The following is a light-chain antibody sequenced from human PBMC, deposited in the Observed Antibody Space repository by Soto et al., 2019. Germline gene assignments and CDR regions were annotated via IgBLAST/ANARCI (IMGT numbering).Light chain of an antibody. CDR1: SSNIGSNS. J-gene: IGLJ2*01. CDR3: AACDDRLNGVV. V-gene: IGLV1-44*01. CDR2: SSN. Sequence: QSVLTQPPSASGTPGQRVTISCSGSSSNIGSNSVNWYQQLPGTAPKLLMYSSNQRPSGVPDRFSGSKSGTSASLATSGLQSDDEADYYCAACDDRLNGVVFGGGTKLTVL.